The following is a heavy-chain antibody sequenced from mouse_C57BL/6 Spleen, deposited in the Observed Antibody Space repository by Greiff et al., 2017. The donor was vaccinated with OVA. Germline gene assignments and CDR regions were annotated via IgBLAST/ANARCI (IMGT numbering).Heavy chain of an antibody. J-gene: IGHJ4*01. Sequence: EVQLQQSGPELVKPGASVKMSCKASGYTFTDYNMHWVKQSHGKSLEWIGYINPNNGGTSYNQKFKGKATLTVNKSSSTAYMELRSLTSEDSAVYYCARGSHYGSSYGGAMDYWGQGTSVTVSS. CDR2: INPNNGGT. CDR3: ARGSHYGSSYGGAMDY. CDR1: GYTFTDYN. D-gene: IGHD1-1*01. V-gene: IGHV1-22*01.